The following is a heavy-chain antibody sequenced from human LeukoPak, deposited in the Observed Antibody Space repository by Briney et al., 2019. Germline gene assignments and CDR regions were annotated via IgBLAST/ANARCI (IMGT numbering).Heavy chain of an antibody. CDR2: ISGSGGNT. D-gene: IGHD1-26*01. V-gene: IGHV3-23*01. CDR1: GFTFSSYA. CDR3: AKDRAPGGSYFIFDY. Sequence: GGSLRLSCAASGFTFSSYALSWVRQAPGKGLEWVSAISGSGGNTYYADSVKGRFTISRDNSKNTLYLQMNSLRAEDPAVYYCAKDRAPGGSYFIFDYWGQGTLVTVSS. J-gene: IGHJ4*02.